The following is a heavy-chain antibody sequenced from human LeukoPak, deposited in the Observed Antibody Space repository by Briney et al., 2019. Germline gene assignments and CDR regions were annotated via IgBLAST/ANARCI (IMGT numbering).Heavy chain of an antibody. CDR3: VREASKQQDDNWFDP. Sequence: PGGSLRLSCAASGFTVSSNYMSWVRQAPGKGLEWVSYISSSGSTIYYADSVKGRFTISRDNAKNSLYLQMNSLRAEDTAVYYCVREASKQQDDNWFDPWGQGTLVTVSS. CDR2: ISSSGSTI. J-gene: IGHJ5*02. D-gene: IGHD6-13*01. CDR1: GFTVSSNY. V-gene: IGHV3-11*01.